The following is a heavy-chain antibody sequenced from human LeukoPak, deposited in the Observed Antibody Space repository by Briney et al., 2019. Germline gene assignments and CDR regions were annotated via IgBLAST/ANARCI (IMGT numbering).Heavy chain of an antibody. V-gene: IGHV4-31*03. Sequence: SETLSLTCTVSGGSISSGGYYWGWIRQHPGKGLEWIGYIYYSGSTYYNPSLKSRVTISVDTSKNQFSLKLSSVTAADTAVYYCARNGGRGSGSYLYFDYWGQGTLVTVSS. CDR2: IYYSGST. CDR1: GGSISSGGYY. D-gene: IGHD3-10*01. J-gene: IGHJ4*02. CDR3: ARNGGRGSGSYLYFDY.